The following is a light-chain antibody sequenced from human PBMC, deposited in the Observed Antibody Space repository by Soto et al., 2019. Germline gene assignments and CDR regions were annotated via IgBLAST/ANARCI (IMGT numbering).Light chain of an antibody. CDR2: WAS. Sequence: DIVMTQSPDSLAVSLGESDTINCKSSQSVLYSSNNKNYLAWYQQKPGQPPKLLIYWASTRESGVPDRFSGSGSGTDFTLTISSLQAEDVAVYYCQQYYSTPFTFGPGTKVDIK. V-gene: IGKV4-1*01. J-gene: IGKJ3*01. CDR3: QQYYSTPFT. CDR1: QSVLYSSNNKNY.